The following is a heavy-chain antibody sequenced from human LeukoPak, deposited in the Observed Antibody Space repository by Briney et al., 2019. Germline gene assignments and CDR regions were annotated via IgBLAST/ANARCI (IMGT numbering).Heavy chain of an antibody. J-gene: IGHJ6*02. Sequence: GGSLRLSCAASGFTFSSYSMNWVRQAPGKGLEWVSSISSSSSSYIYYADSVKGRFTISRDNAKNSLYLQMNSLRAEDTAVYYCARDGYGDYGMDVWGQGTTVTVSS. CDR3: ARDGYGDYGMDV. V-gene: IGHV3-21*01. CDR2: ISSSSSSYI. D-gene: IGHD4-17*01. CDR1: GFTFSSYS.